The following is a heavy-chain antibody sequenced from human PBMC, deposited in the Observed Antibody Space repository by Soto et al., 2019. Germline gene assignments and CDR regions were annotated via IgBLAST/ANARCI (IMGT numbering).Heavy chain of an antibody. CDR1: GFTFSNYA. V-gene: IGHV3-23*01. J-gene: IGHJ4*02. CDR2: ISGSGGST. Sequence: GGSLRLSCAASGFTFSNYAMNWVRQAPGKGLEWVSLISGSGGSTYYADSVKGRFTISRDNSKNTLYLQMTSLRAEDTAVYYCAKDSEPVSHGLWFSYSYFDYWGQGTLVTVSS. D-gene: IGHD2-8*01. CDR3: AKDSEPVSHGLWFSYSYFDY.